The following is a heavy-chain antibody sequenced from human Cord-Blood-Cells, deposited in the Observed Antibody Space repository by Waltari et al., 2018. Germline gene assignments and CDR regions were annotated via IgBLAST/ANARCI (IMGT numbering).Heavy chain of an antibody. J-gene: IGHJ3*02. Sequence: EVRLAESGGGLVQPGGSLRLPCAAPGFTLSVFASHGVRQASGKGLEWVGRIRSKANSYATAYAASVKGRFTISRDDSKNTAYLQMNSLKTEDTAVYYCTRQWRDAFDIWGQGTMVTVSS. CDR2: IRSKANSYAT. CDR3: TRQWRDAFDI. V-gene: IGHV3-73*02. CDR1: GFTLSVFA. D-gene: IGHD5-12*01.